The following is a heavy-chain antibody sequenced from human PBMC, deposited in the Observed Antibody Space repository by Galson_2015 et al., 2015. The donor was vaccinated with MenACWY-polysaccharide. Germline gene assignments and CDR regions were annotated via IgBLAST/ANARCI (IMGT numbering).Heavy chain of an antibody. J-gene: IGHJ5*02. V-gene: IGHV3-23*01. D-gene: IGHD2-2*01. CDR1: GFTFRNFA. Sequence: SLSLSCEVSGFTFRNFAMNWVRQAPGKGLEWVSAISGNGGATYYANSVKGRFTISRDNSKNIVYLQLKSLRADDTAVYYCAKESLVVVPEKWFDPWGLGTLVTVSS. CDR3: AKESLVVVPEKWFDP. CDR2: ISGNGGAT.